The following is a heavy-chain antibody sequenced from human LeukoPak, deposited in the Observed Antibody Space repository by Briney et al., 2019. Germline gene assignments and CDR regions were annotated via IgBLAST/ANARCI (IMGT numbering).Heavy chain of an antibody. CDR2: INHSGST. Sequence: ASETLSLTCAVYGGSFSGYYWSWIRQPPGEGLEWIGEINHSGSTNYNPSLKSRVTISVDTSKHQFSLKLSSVTAADTAVYYCARGTLADAHTMIWGGGKKGAFDIWGQGTMVTVSS. CDR1: GGSFSGYY. CDR3: ARGTLADAHTMIWGGGKKGAFDI. V-gene: IGHV4-34*01. J-gene: IGHJ3*02. D-gene: IGHD3-22*01.